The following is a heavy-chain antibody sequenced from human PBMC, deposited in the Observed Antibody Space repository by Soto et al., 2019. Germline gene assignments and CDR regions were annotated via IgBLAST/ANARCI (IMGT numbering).Heavy chain of an antibody. CDR1: GGSISSGGYY. CDR3: AASCVGCGGFNYYGMDV. D-gene: IGHD2-21*01. J-gene: IGHJ6*02. V-gene: IGHV4-31*03. Sequence: QVQLQESGPGLVKPSQTLSLTCTVSGGSISSGGYYWNWIRQHPGKGLEWIGYIYYSGTTYYNPXLKRRVPIAVXXSXNXXSLKLSSVTAADTAVYYCAASCVGCGGFNYYGMDVWGQGTTVTVSS. CDR2: IYYSGTT.